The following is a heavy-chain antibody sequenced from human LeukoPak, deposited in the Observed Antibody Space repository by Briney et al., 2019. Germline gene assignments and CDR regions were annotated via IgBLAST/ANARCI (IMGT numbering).Heavy chain of an antibody. CDR2: IIPIFGTA. J-gene: IGHJ4*02. D-gene: IGHD3-16*01. CDR3: ARVFDYVWGSSHYFDY. CDR1: GGTFSSYA. V-gene: IGHV1-69*13. Sequence: GASVKVSCKASGGTFSSYAISWVRQAPGQGLEWMGGIIPIFGTANYAQKFQGRITITADESTSTAYMELSGLKSEDTAVYYCARVFDYVWGSSHYFDYWGQGTLVTVPS.